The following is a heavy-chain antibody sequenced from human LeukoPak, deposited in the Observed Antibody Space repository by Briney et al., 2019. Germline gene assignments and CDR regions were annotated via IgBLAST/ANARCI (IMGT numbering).Heavy chain of an antibody. CDR3: AKDYCGGDCSTFDY. Sequence: GGSLRLSCAASGFTVSSNYMSWVRQAPGKGLEWVSVIYSGGSTYYADSVKGRFTISRDNSKNTLYLQMNSLRAEDTAVYYCAKDYCGGDCSTFDYWGQGTLVTVSS. CDR2: IYSGGST. D-gene: IGHD2-21*02. J-gene: IGHJ4*02. CDR1: GFTVSSNY. V-gene: IGHV3-66*02.